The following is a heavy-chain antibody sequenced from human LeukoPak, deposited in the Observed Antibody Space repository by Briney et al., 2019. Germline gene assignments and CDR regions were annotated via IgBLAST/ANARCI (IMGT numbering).Heavy chain of an antibody. V-gene: IGHV3-53*01. J-gene: IGHJ4*02. CDR3: ARVVMVSYGTMFDY. CDR2: VYSGGST. D-gene: IGHD5-18*01. CDR1: GFTVSSNY. Sequence: GGSLRLSCAASGFTVSSNYMGWVRQAPGKGLEWVSVVYSGGSTYYADSVKGRFTISRDNSKNTLYLQMNSLRAEDTAVYYCARVVMVSYGTMFDYWGQGTLVTVSS.